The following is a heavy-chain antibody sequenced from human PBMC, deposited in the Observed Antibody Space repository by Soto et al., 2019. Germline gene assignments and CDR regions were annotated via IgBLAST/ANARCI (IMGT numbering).Heavy chain of an antibody. CDR2: ISHSNSYI. V-gene: IGHV3-21*04. J-gene: IGHJ4*02. D-gene: IGHD4-17*01. CDR3: AKVAYGDPLGPFDY. Sequence: PGGSLRLSCAASGFTFNTHSMNWVRQAPGKGLEWLSSISHSNSYIFYADSVKGRFTISRDNSKNTLYLQMNSLRAEDTAVYYCAKVAYGDPLGPFDYWGQGTLVTVSS. CDR1: GFTFNTHS.